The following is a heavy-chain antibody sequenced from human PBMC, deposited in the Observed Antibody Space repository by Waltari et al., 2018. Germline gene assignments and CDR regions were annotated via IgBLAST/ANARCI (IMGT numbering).Heavy chain of an antibody. V-gene: IGHV4-59*01. CDR3: AREYSSGWYDTFDY. D-gene: IGHD6-19*01. J-gene: IGHJ4*02. Sequence: QVQLQESGPGLVKPSETLSLTCTVSGGSISRYYWGWIRQPPGKGLEWIGYIYYSGSTNYNPSLKSRVTISVDTSKNQFSLKLSSVTAADTAVYYCAREYSSGWYDTFDYWGQGTLVTVSS. CDR2: IYYSGST. CDR1: GGSISRYY.